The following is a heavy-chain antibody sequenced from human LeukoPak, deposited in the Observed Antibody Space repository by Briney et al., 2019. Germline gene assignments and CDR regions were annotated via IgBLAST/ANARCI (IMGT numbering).Heavy chain of an antibody. Sequence: QSGGSLRLSCAASGFTFSSYTMNWVRQAPGKGLVWVSRINSDGSSTSYADSVKGRFTISRDNAKNTLYLQMNSLRAEDTAVYYCANGEHIVVVTDAFDIWGQGTMVTVSS. CDR1: GFTFSSYT. V-gene: IGHV3-74*01. CDR2: INSDGSST. D-gene: IGHD2-21*02. CDR3: ANGEHIVVVTDAFDI. J-gene: IGHJ3*02.